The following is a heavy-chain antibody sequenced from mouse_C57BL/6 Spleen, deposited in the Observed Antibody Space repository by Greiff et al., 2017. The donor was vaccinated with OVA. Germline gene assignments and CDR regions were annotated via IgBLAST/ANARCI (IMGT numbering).Heavy chain of an antibody. V-gene: IGHV1-53*01. CDR1: GYTFTSYW. J-gene: IGHJ2*01. Sequence: QVQLQQSGTELVKPGASVQLSCKASGYTFTSYWMHWVKQRPGQGLEWIGNINPSNGGTNYNEKFKSKATLTVDKSSSTAYMQLSSLTSEDSAVYYCARGAYGSPHFDYWGQGTTLTVSS. D-gene: IGHD1-1*01. CDR2: INPSNGGT. CDR3: ARGAYGSPHFDY.